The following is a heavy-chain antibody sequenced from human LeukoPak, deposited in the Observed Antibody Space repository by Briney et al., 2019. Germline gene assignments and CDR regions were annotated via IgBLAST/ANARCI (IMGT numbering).Heavy chain of an antibody. CDR1: GVTFTSYS. V-gene: IGHV3-48*01. CDR2: ISSSSSTI. J-gene: IGHJ4*02. D-gene: IGHD6-13*01. CDR3: ARVGSSWSPHDS. Sequence: GGSLRLSCAASGVTFTSYSMNWGRQAPGERLWWVSYISSSSSTIYYADSVKRRFNISTETTKTSLNPQMNRLTAEDTAVYYCARVGSSWSPHDSWGQGTLVTVS.